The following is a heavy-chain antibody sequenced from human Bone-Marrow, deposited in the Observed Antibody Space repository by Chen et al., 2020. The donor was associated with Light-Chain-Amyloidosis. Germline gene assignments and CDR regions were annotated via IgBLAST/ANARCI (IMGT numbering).Heavy chain of an antibody. CDR3: ARDSIEGPTDFDY. CDR2: QWFNGND. J-gene: IGHJ4*02. CDR1: GFTFSSYG. V-gene: IGHV3-33*01. D-gene: IGHD3-3*02. Sequence: QVQLVESGGGVVQPGGSLRLSCAASGFTFSSYGIHWVRQAPGKGLEWVAVQWFNGNDNYADSVRGRFTISRDSSKNMLFLQLNSLRVEDTAIYYCARDSIEGPTDFDYWGQGTLVTVSS.